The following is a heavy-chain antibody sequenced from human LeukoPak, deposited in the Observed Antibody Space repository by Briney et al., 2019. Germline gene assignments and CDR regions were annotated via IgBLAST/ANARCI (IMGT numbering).Heavy chain of an antibody. J-gene: IGHJ3*02. CDR2: INPNSGGT. CDR3: ARAKRPRRSDAFDI. V-gene: IGHV1-2*04. CDR1: GYTFTGYY. Sequence: ASVKVSCKASGYTFTGYYMHWVRQAPGQGLEWMGWINPNSGGTNYAQKFQGWVTMTRDTSISTAYMELSRLRSDDTAVYYCARAKRPRRSDAFDIWGQGTMVTVSS.